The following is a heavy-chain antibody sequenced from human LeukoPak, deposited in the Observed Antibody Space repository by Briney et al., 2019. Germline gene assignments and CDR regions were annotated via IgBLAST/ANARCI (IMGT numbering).Heavy chain of an antibody. V-gene: IGHV3-7*01. CDR1: GFIFSNYW. CDR2: IKEDGSDK. CDR3: ARSYYYGSGSYFALDY. J-gene: IGHJ4*02. Sequence: GGSLRLSCEASGFIFSNYWMAWVRQAPGKGLEWVANIKEDGSDKNYVESMKGRYTISRDNAKNSLYLQMNSLRAEDTAVYYCARSYYYGSGSYFALDYWGQGTLVTVSS. D-gene: IGHD3-10*01.